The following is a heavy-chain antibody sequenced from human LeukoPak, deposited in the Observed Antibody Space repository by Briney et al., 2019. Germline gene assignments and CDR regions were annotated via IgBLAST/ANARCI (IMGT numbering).Heavy chain of an antibody. J-gene: IGHJ4*02. V-gene: IGHV1-18*04. CDR2: ISAYNGNT. CDR3: AKDYGSESYHY. D-gene: IGHD3-10*01. Sequence: ASVKVSCKASGYTFTSYGISWVRQAPGQGFEWMGWISAYNGNTNYAQKLQGRVTMTTDTSASTAYMELSSLRSEDTAVYYCAKDYGSESYHYWGQGTLVTVSS. CDR1: GYTFTSYG.